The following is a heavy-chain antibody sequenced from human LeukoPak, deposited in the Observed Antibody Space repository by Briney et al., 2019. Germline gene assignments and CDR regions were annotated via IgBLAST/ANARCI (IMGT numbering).Heavy chain of an antibody. Sequence: KISCKGSGYSFTSYWIGWVRQAPGQGLEWMGWINPRSGGTNYAQKFQGRVTMTRDTSISAAYMDLSRLISDDTAVYYCARFDQVSETAGGYWGQGTLVTVSS. V-gene: IGHV1-2*02. CDR3: ARFDQVSETAGGY. J-gene: IGHJ4*02. CDR2: INPRSGGT. CDR1: GYSFTSYW. D-gene: IGHD5/OR15-5a*01.